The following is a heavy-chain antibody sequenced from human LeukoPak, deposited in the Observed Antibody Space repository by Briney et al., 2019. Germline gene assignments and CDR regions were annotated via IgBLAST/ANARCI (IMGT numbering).Heavy chain of an antibody. Sequence: GGSLILSCAVSGFTFSNNAMHWVRQAPGKGLEWVAVISHDGRNKYYAESVKGRFSISRDNSKNTLHLQINSLRAEDTAVYYCAREEDYVGGHWGQGTLVTVSS. V-gene: IGHV3-30*04. CDR1: GFTFSNNA. CDR2: ISHDGRNK. CDR3: AREEDYVGGH. J-gene: IGHJ4*02. D-gene: IGHD4-17*01.